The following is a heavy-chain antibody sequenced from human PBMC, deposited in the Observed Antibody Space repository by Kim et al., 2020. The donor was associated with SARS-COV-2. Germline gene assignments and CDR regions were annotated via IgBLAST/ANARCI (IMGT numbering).Heavy chain of an antibody. V-gene: IGHV3-30*04. CDR2: ISYDGSNK. Sequence: GGSLRLSCAASGFTFSSYAMHWVRQAPGKGLEWVAVISYDGSNKYYADSVKGRFTISRDNSKNTLYLQMNSLRAEDTAVYYCARATTVTTKGSDYWGQGTLVTVSS. CDR3: ARATTVTTKGSDY. J-gene: IGHJ4*02. CDR1: GFTFSSYA. D-gene: IGHD4-17*01.